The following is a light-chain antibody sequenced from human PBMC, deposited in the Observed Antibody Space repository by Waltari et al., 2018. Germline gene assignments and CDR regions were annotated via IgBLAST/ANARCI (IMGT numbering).Light chain of an antibody. V-gene: IGKV1-27*01. CDR2: SAS. CDR1: RYVTHF. CDR3: QNYDTAPFT. Sequence: IQMTQSPSYLSASIGDRVTITCRASRYVTHFLAWYQQRPGKVPRLLIHSASTLQSGVPSRFSGSGSGTEFTLTIDSLQPEDLATYYCQNYDTAPFTFGPGTKVDLK. J-gene: IGKJ3*01.